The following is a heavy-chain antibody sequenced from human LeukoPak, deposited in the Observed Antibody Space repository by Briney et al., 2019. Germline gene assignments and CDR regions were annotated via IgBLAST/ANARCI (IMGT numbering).Heavy chain of an antibody. CDR1: GGSFSSYY. Sequence: PSETLSLTCAVYGGSFSSYYWSWIRQPPGKGLEWIGYIYYSGSTNYNPSLKGRVTISVDTSKNQFSLKLSSVTAADTAVYYCAREIAASPYFDYWGQGTLVTVSS. V-gene: IGHV4-59*12. CDR3: AREIAASPYFDY. D-gene: IGHD6-6*01. J-gene: IGHJ4*02. CDR2: IYYSGST.